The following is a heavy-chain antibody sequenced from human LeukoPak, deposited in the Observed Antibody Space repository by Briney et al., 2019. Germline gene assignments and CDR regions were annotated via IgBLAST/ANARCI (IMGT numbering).Heavy chain of an antibody. V-gene: IGHV4-34*01. D-gene: IGHD3-22*01. Sequence: GSLRLSCAASGFTFSSYSMNWIRQPPGKGLEWIGEINHSGSTNYNPSLKSRVTISVDTSKNHFSLKLSSVTAADTAAYYCARLPMIVFRGFDCWGQGTLVTVSS. CDR1: GFTFSSYS. J-gene: IGHJ4*02. CDR2: INHSGST. CDR3: ARLPMIVFRGFDC.